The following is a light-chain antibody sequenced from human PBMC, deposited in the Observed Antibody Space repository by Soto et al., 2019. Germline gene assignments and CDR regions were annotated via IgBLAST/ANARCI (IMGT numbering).Light chain of an antibody. CDR1: QSIINW. V-gene: IGKV1-5*01. J-gene: IGKJ1*01. CDR2: GAS. Sequence: QMTQSPSTLSASVGGRVTITCRASQSIINWLAWYQQKPGKAPKLLIYGASSLESGVPSRFSGSGSGTEFTLTFTNLQPDDFATYYFQQYDSFSGTFGQGTKVEIE. CDR3: QQYDSFSGT.